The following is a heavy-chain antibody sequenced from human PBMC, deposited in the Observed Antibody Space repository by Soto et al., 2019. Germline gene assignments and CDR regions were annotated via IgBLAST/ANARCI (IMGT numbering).Heavy chain of an antibody. CDR3: ARRITRPERFDY. Sequence: SETLSLTCTVSGGSISRSSYYWGWIRQPPGKGLEWIGNIYYSGNTYYNPSLQSRVTISVDTSKNHFSLKLTSATAADTAVYYCARRITRPERFDYWGQGTLVTVSS. D-gene: IGHD1-20*01. V-gene: IGHV4-39*02. CDR2: IYYSGNT. J-gene: IGHJ4*02. CDR1: GGSISRSSYY.